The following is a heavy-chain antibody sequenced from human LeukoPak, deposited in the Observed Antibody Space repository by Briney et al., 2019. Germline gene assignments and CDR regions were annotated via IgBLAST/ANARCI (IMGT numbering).Heavy chain of an antibody. CDR1: GFSIDDYA. Sequence: GGSLRLSCTASGFSIDDYAMSWVRQAPGKGLEWVGFIRSKTYGATTEYSASVKGRFTVSRDDSKSIAYLQMNSLKAADTAIYYCSFWDARVQAASAFDIWGQGTMVTVSS. D-gene: IGHD1-26*01. V-gene: IGHV3-49*04. CDR3: SFWDARVQAASAFDI. CDR2: IRSKTYGATT. J-gene: IGHJ3*02.